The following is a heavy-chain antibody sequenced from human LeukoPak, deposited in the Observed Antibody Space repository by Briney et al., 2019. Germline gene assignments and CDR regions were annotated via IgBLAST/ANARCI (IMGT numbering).Heavy chain of an antibody. CDR2: IYPGDSDT. Sequence: GESLKISCKGSGYSFTSYWIGRVRQMPRKGLEWMGIIYPGDSDTRYSPSFQGQVTISADKYISTAYLQWSSLKASDTAMYYCAGPAGTNYFDYWGQGTLVTVSS. D-gene: IGHD3-10*01. J-gene: IGHJ4*02. CDR3: AGPAGTNYFDY. CDR1: GYSFTSYW. V-gene: IGHV5-51*01.